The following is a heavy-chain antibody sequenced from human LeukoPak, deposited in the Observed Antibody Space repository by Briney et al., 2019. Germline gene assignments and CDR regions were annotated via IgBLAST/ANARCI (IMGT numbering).Heavy chain of an antibody. J-gene: IGHJ6*02. D-gene: IGHD3-3*01. CDR2: IYYSGST. Sequence: PSQTLSLTCTVSGGSISSGDYYWSWIRRPPGKGLEWIGYIYYSGSTYYNPSLKSRVTISVDTSKNQFSLKLSSVTAADTAVYYCARLGYYDFWSGYYNGMDVWGQGTTVTVSS. V-gene: IGHV4-30-4*01. CDR3: ARLGYYDFWSGYYNGMDV. CDR1: GGSISSGDYY.